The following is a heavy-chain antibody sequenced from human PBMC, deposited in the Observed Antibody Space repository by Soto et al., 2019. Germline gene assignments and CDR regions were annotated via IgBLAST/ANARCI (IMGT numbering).Heavy chain of an antibody. D-gene: IGHD3-10*01. CDR2: IYYSGST. J-gene: IGHJ4*02. Sequence: SETLSLTCTVSGGSISSSTYYWGWLRQPPGKGLEWIGSIYYSGSTYYNPSLKSRVTISIDTSKNQFSLKLNSMTAADTAVYYCARHNYGSGSTYFDYWGQGTLVTVS. CDR1: GGSISSSTYY. CDR3: ARHNYGSGSTYFDY. V-gene: IGHV4-39*01.